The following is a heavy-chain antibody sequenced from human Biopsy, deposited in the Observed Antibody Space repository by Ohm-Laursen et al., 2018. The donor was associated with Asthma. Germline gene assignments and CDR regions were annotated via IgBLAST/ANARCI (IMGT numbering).Heavy chain of an antibody. V-gene: IGHV1-3*01. Sequence: VKISCKASGYPFINYAIHWVRQAPGHSLEWMGWINAANGNTKYSQKFQGRLTISRDTSASTAYMDLSSLRSEDTAVYYCARGYSGSDRIVYYYSGLEVWGQGTTVTVSS. CDR1: GYPFINYA. CDR2: INAANGNT. J-gene: IGHJ6*02. D-gene: IGHD5-12*01. CDR3: ARGYSGSDRIVYYYSGLEV.